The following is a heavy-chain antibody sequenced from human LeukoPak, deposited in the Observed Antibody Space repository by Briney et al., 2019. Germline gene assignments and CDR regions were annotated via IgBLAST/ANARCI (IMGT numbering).Heavy chain of an antibody. Sequence: PSETLSLTCTVSGGSISNYHWSWFRQSPGTGLEGIGYIEYSGGTTYNSSLKSRVTISVDTSKSQFSLELNSVTAADTAVYYCARVKYSSGSTSSWFDHWGQGAPVAVSS. V-gene: IGHV4-59*08. J-gene: IGHJ5*02. CDR3: ARVKYSSGSTSSWFDH. D-gene: IGHD3-10*01. CDR2: IEYSGGT. CDR1: GGSISNYH.